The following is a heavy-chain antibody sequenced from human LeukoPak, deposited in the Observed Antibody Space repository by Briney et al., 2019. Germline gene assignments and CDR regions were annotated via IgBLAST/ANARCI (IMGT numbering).Heavy chain of an antibody. D-gene: IGHD3-22*01. CDR2: INPNSGGT. CDR1: GYTFTSYG. Sequence: AAVTVSCKASGYTFTSYGISWVRQAPGQGRKWMGWINPNSGGTNYAQKFQGWVTMTRDTSISTAYMELSRLRSDDTAVYYCARSYPYYDSSGYHYADFDYWGQGTLVTVSS. CDR3: ARSYPYYDSSGYHYADFDY. V-gene: IGHV1-2*04. J-gene: IGHJ4*02.